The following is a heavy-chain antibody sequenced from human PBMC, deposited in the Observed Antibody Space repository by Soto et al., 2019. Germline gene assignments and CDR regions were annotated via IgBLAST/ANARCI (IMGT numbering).Heavy chain of an antibody. Sequence: SETLSLTCAVPGVSLTSGNWWTCVRQSPQRGLEYIGEIFHDGTANYYPSFERRVAMSVDTSRNQFSLKLTSVTAADTAVYFCARLVYDTRLNYMYFDLWGPGTLVTVSS. CDR2: IFHDGTA. J-gene: IGHJ4*02. D-gene: IGHD3-10*01. CDR1: GVSLTSGNW. V-gene: IGHV4-4*02. CDR3: ARLVYDTRLNYMYFDL.